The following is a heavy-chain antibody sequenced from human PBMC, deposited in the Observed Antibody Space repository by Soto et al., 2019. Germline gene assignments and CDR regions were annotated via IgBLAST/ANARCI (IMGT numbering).Heavy chain of an antibody. CDR2: ISGSGGST. V-gene: IGHV3-23*01. D-gene: IGHD4-17*01. CDR1: GFTFSSYA. CDR3: AKDFPTVTTSGYYYYGMDV. Sequence: EVQLLESGGGLVQPGGSLRLSCAASGFTFSSYAMSWVRQAPGKGLEWVSAISGSGGSTYYADSVKGRFTISRDNSKNALYLQKSSLRAEDTAVYYCAKDFPTVTTSGYYYYGMDVWGQGTTVTVSS. J-gene: IGHJ6*02.